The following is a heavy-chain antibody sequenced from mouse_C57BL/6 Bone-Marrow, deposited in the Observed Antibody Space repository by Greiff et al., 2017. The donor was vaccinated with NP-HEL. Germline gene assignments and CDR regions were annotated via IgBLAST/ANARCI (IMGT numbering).Heavy chain of an antibody. V-gene: IGHV2-2*01. CDR2: IWSGGST. CDR1: GFSLTSYG. D-gene: IGHD1-1*01. Sequence: QVQLQQSGPGLVQPSQSLSITCTVSGFSLTSYGVHWVRQSPGKGLEWLGVIWSGGSTDYNAAFISRLSISKDNSKSQVFFKMNSLQADDTAIYYCARRDGSSPYYYAMDYWGQGTSVTVSS. CDR3: ARRDGSSPYYYAMDY. J-gene: IGHJ4*01.